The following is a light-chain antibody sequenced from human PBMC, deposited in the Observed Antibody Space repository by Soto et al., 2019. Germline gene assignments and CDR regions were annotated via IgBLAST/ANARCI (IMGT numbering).Light chain of an antibody. CDR2: EVS. J-gene: IGLJ1*01. V-gene: IGLV2-14*01. CDR1: SSDVGGYNY. CDR3: SSYASGSPHG. Sequence: QSVMTPPASVSGAPGQSITISCTGTSSDVGGYNYVSWFQQHPGKAPKLMIYEVSDRPSGDSNRFSGSKSGNTASLTISGLQPEDEADYYCSSYASGSPHGFGPATKPTV.